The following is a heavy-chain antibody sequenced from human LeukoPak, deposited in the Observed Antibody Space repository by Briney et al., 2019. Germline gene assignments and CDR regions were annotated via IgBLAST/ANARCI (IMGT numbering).Heavy chain of an antibody. V-gene: IGHV3-9*03. CDR3: AKDSSGYLTSDDAFDI. CDR2: TSWNSGSI. D-gene: IGHD3-22*01. J-gene: IGHJ3*02. CDR1: GLTFDDNA. Sequence: GGFLRFSGAASGLTFDDNAMPWVRQAPGKGLKGGSGTSWNSGSIGYADTVKGRFTISRDNAKSSLYLQMNSLRAEDMALYYCAKDSSGYLTSDDAFDIWGQGTMVTVSS.